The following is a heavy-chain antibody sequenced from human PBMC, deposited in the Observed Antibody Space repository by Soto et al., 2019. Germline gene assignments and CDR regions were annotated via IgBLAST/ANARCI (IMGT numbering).Heavy chain of an antibody. V-gene: IGHV1-18*01. D-gene: IGHD6-19*01. CDR3: ARERAVAGTSDY. Sequence: ASVKVSCKASGYTFTSYGISWVRQAPGQGLEWMGWISAYNGNTNYTQKLQGRVTMTTDTSTSTAYMELRSLRSDDTAVYYCARERAVAGTSDYWGQGTLVTVSS. CDR1: GYTFTSYG. J-gene: IGHJ4*02. CDR2: ISAYNGNT.